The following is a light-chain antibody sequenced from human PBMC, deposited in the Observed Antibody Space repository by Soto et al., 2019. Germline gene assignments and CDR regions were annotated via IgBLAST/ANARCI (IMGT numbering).Light chain of an antibody. CDR2: YDS. Sequence: SYELTQPPSVSVAPGVTDRITCGGNNIGTKSVHWYQQKPGQAPILVIYYDSDRPSGIPERFSGSNSGNTATLTISRVEAGDEADYYCQVWDSSSDHAVFGGGTQLTVL. V-gene: IGLV3-21*04. J-gene: IGLJ7*01. CDR1: NIGTKS. CDR3: QVWDSSSDHAV.